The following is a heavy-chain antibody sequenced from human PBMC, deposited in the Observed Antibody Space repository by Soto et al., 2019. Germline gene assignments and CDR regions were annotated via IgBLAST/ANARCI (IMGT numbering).Heavy chain of an antibody. CDR2: ISGSGGST. D-gene: IGHD3-22*01. V-gene: IGHV3-23*01. Sequence: GGSLRLSCAASGFTFSSYAMSWVRQAPGKGLEWVSAISGSGGSTYYADSVKGRFTISRDNSKNTLYLQMNSLRAEDTAVYYCAKDSRSRLFYYDSSGYFDYWGQGTLVTVSS. J-gene: IGHJ4*02. CDR3: AKDSRSRLFYYDSSGYFDY. CDR1: GFTFSSYA.